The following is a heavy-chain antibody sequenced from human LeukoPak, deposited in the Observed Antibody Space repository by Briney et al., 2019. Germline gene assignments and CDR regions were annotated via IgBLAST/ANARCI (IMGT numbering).Heavy chain of an antibody. D-gene: IGHD3-9*01. CDR1: GYTFISYY. CDR2: INPGAGTT. CDR3: ARDLIGKTGVFDT. V-gene: IGHV1-46*01. Sequence: ASVKVSCKASGYTFISYYIHWVRQAPGQGLEWMGIINPGAGTTVYTQRFQARVTMTRDTSTSIVYMELGSLRSEDTAVYFCARDLIGKTGVFDTWGQGTTVTVSS. J-gene: IGHJ3*02.